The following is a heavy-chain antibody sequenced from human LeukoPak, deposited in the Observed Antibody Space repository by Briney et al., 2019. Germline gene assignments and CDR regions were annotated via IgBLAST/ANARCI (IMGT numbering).Heavy chain of an antibody. CDR3: ARDRRIAVAGTYDAFDI. V-gene: IGHV1-46*01. Sequence: GASVKVSCKASGYTFTSYYMHWVRQAPGQGLEWMGIINPSGGSTSYAQKFQGRVTMTRDTSISTAYMELSRLRSDDTAVYYCARDRRIAVAGTYDAFDIWGQGTMVTVSS. D-gene: IGHD6-19*01. CDR1: GYTFTSYY. J-gene: IGHJ3*02. CDR2: INPSGGST.